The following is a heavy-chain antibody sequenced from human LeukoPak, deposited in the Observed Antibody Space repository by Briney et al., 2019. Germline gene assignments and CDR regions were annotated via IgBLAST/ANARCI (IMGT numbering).Heavy chain of an antibody. Sequence: GGSLRLSCADSGFTVRGTFMRWGRQAPGKGLEWVSVIYSGGSTDYADSVKGRFTISRDNSKNTLYLQMNSLRAEDTAVYYCATRSSGWGQGTLVTVSP. CDR3: ATRSSG. D-gene: IGHD6-19*01. CDR2: IYSGGST. CDR1: GFTVRGTF. J-gene: IGHJ4*02. V-gene: IGHV3-53*01.